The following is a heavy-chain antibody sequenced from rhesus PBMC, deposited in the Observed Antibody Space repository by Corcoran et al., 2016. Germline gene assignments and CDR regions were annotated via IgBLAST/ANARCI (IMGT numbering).Heavy chain of an antibody. CDR1: RYSISSGYG. V-gene: IGHV4-127*01. Sequence: QVQLQQSGPGLVKPSATLSLTCAVSRYSISSGYGWSWIRQPPGKVREWIGCIGGSRGNTNYKPSRKGRVTIAKDTSKNQFSLRVSSLTAADTAVYYCAREIVGTANLDYWGQGVLVTVSS. CDR2: IGGSRGNT. CDR3: AREIVGTANLDY. J-gene: IGHJ4*01. D-gene: IGHD1-44*01.